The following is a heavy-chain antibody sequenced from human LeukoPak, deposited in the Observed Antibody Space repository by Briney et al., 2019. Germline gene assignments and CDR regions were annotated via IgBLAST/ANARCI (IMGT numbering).Heavy chain of an antibody. CDR3: ARGHHWLDL. CDR1: GFTLSDHY. J-gene: IGHJ4*02. V-gene: IGHV3-11*01. D-gene: IGHD6-19*01. CDR2: ITPSGDST. Sequence: GGSLRLSCAASGFTLSDHYMSWIRQAPGKGLEWVSYITPSGDSTDYADSVKGRFTISRDNAKHSLHLQMNSLRAEDTAVYLCARGHHWLDLWGQGTLVAVSP.